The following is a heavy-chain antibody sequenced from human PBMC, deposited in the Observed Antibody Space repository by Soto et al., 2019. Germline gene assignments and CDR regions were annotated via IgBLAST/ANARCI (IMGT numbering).Heavy chain of an antibody. J-gene: IGHJ3*02. Sequence: ASVKVSCKASGYTFTGYYMHWVRQAPGQRLEWIGWINPNSGGTNYAQKFQGWVTMTRDTSISTAYMELSRLRSDDTAVYYCARGPLLMYYYDSSGYSHDAFDIWGQGTMVTV. CDR2: INPNSGGT. D-gene: IGHD3-22*01. CDR3: ARGPLLMYYYDSSGYSHDAFDI. CDR1: GYTFTGYY. V-gene: IGHV1-2*04.